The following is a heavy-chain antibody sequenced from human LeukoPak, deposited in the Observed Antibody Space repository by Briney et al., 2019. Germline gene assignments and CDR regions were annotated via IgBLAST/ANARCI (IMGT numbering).Heavy chain of an antibody. Sequence: PSETLSLTCAVYGGSFSGYYWSWIRQPPGKGLEWIGEIYHTGSTNYNPSLKSRVTISVDKSKNQLSLKLNSVTAADTAVYYCVGNGYYCLDSWGQGTLVTVSS. J-gene: IGHJ4*02. CDR2: IYHTGST. CDR1: GGSFSGYY. CDR3: VGNGYYCLDS. V-gene: IGHV4-34*01. D-gene: IGHD3-22*01.